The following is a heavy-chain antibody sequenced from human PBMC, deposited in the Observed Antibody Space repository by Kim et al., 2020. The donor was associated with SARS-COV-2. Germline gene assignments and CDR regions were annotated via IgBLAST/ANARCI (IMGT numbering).Heavy chain of an antibody. J-gene: IGHJ6*02. D-gene: IGHD3-10*01. V-gene: IGHV3-7*01. CDR1: GFTFSSYW. Sequence: GGSLRLSCAASGFTFSSYWMSWVRQAPGKGLEWVANIKQDGSEKYYVDSVKGRFTISRDNAKNSLYLQMNSLRAEDTAVYYCARENTRLVRGEMAHYYYGMDVWGQGTTVTVSS. CDR2: IKQDGSEK. CDR3: ARENTRLVRGEMAHYYYGMDV.